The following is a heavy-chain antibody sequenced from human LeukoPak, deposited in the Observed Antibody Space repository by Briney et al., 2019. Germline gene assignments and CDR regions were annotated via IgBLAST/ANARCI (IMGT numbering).Heavy chain of an antibody. Sequence: GGSLRLSCAASGFTFSSYSMNWVRQAPGKGLEWVSYISSSSSTIYYADSVKGRFTISRDNAKNSLYLQMNSLRAEDTAVYYCARDSKYSNYYYYMDVWGKGTTVTVSS. D-gene: IGHD6-6*01. CDR3: ARDSKYSNYYYYMDV. CDR2: ISSSSSTI. CDR1: GFTFSSYS. V-gene: IGHV3-48*01. J-gene: IGHJ6*03.